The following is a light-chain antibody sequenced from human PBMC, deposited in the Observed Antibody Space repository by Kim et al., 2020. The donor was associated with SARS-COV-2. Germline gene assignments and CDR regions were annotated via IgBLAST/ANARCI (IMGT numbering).Light chain of an antibody. Sequence: QRVTISCTGSSSNIGADYDVDWYQYRPGTVPKLLIYSNSNRPSGVPDRFSGSKSGTSASLAITGLQAEDEADYYCQSYDSSRSGWVFGGGTQLTVL. CDR1: SSNIGADYD. CDR3: QSYDSSRSGWV. CDR2: SNS. V-gene: IGLV1-40*01. J-gene: IGLJ3*02.